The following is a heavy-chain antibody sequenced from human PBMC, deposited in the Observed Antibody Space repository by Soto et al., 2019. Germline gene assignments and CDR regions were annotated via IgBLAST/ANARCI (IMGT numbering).Heavy chain of an antibody. Sequence: QVQLVQSGAEVKKPGASVKVSCKASGYTFTSYGISWVRQAPGQGLEWMGWISAYNGNTNYAQKLQGRVTMTNDTSTSTAYVELRSRRADDTAVYYCARGLATIDYYYGMDVWGQGTTVTVSS. V-gene: IGHV1-18*01. J-gene: IGHJ6*02. CDR1: GYTFTSYG. CDR2: ISAYNGNT. CDR3: ARGLATIDYYYGMDV. D-gene: IGHD5-12*01.